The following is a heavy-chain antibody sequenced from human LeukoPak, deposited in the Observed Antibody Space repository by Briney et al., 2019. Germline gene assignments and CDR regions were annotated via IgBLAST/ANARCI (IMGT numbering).Heavy chain of an antibody. CDR2: FDLEDGET. Sequence: ASVTVSCKVSGYTLTELSMHWVRQAPGKGLEWMGGFDLEDGETIYAQKFQGRVTMTVDTSTDTAYMELSSLRSEDTAVYYCATGVTMVRGVINDYWGQGTLVTVSS. D-gene: IGHD3-10*01. CDR1: GYTLTELS. CDR3: ATGVTMVRGVINDY. J-gene: IGHJ4*02. V-gene: IGHV1-24*01.